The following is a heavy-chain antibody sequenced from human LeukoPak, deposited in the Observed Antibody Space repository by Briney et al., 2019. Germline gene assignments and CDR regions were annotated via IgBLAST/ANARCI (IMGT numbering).Heavy chain of an antibody. CDR3: ATRVIRFIAVAGNFDY. D-gene: IGHD6-19*01. Sequence: ASVRVSCKVSGYSLTELYMDWVRQATGEGLEWMGGCDPEDGETIYAQKFQGRVTMTEDTSTDTAYMELSSLRSEDTAVYYCATRVIRFIAVAGNFDYWGQGTLVTVSS. CDR1: GYSLTELY. CDR2: CDPEDGET. J-gene: IGHJ4*02. V-gene: IGHV1-24*01.